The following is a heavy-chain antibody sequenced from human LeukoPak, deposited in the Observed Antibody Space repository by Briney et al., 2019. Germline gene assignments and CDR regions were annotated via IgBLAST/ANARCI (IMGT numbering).Heavy chain of an antibody. CDR2: ISYDGSNK. D-gene: IGHD3-9*01. Sequence: GGSLRLSCAASGFTFSSYAMHWVRQAPGKGLEWVAVISYDGSNKYYADSVKGRFTISRDNSKNTLYLQMNSLRAEDTAVYYCARVRGVXTGYFDYWGQGTLVTVSS. CDR1: GFTFSSYA. J-gene: IGHJ4*02. V-gene: IGHV3-30-3*01. CDR3: ARVRGVXTGYFDY.